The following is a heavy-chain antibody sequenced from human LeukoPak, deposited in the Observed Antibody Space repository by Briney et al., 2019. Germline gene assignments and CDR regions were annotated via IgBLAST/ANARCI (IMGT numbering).Heavy chain of an antibody. D-gene: IGHD2-15*01. CDR3: ASRASCSGGSCYMFDY. Sequence: ASVKVSCKASGYSLTTYYIHWVRQAPGQGLEWIGIINPSSGSTSYAQKFQGRVTMTRDTSTSTVYMELSSLRSEGTAVYYCASRASCSGGSCYMFDYWGQGTLVTVSS. J-gene: IGHJ4*02. CDR1: GYSLTTYY. V-gene: IGHV1-46*01. CDR2: INPSSGST.